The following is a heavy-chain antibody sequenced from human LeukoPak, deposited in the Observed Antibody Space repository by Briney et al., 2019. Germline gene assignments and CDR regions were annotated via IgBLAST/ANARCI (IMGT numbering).Heavy chain of an antibody. V-gene: IGHV4-39*01. J-gene: IGHJ4*02. D-gene: IGHD1-20*01. CDR3: ARQVITGNEGRGNSDY. Sequence: TSETLSLTCTVSGDSISSDTYNWAWIRQPPGKGLEWIGSIYYSGSTYYIPSLRSRLIISVDPSKNQFSLKLSSVTAADTAVYYCARQVITGNEGRGNSDYWGQGTLVTVSS. CDR1: GDSISSDTYN. CDR2: IYYSGST.